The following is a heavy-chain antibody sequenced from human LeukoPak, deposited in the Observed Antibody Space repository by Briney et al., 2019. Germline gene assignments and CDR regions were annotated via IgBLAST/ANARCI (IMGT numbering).Heavy chain of an antibody. J-gene: IGHJ6*03. Sequence: PSETLSLICTVSGGSIRSYYWSWIRQPPGKGLEWIGYIYWSGRTHYNPSLKSRVTISVDTSKNQFSLKLSSVTAADTAVYYCARLWLYYYYYMDVWGKGTTVTVSS. CDR2: IYWSGRT. CDR3: ARLWLYYYYYMDV. V-gene: IGHV4-59*12. CDR1: GGSIRSYY. D-gene: IGHD3-10*01.